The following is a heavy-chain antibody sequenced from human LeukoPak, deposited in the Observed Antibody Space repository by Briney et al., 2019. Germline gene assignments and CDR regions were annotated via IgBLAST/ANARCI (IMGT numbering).Heavy chain of an antibody. CDR1: GYTFTSYA. J-gene: IGHJ4*02. Sequence: AASVKVSCKASGYTFTSYAMHWVRQAPGQRREWMGWIDAGSGNTKYSQKFQGRATNTRNTTASTAYMELSSLKTEDTAVDYCATIYGSGSYYIPFDYWGQGTLVTVSS. CDR2: IDAGSGNT. V-gene: IGHV1-3*01. D-gene: IGHD3-10*01. CDR3: ATIYGSGSYYIPFDY.